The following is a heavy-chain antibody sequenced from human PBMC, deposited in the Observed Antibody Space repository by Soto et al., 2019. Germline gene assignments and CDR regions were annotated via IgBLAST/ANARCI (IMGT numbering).Heavy chain of an antibody. Sequence: SVKVSCKASGGTFSSYAISWVRQAPGQGLEWMGGIIPIFGTANYAQKFQGRVTIIADKSTSTAYMELSSLRSEDTAVYYCARGGMGVVVTATQFDPWGQGTLVTVS. V-gene: IGHV1-69*06. CDR1: GGTFSSYA. J-gene: IGHJ5*02. D-gene: IGHD2-21*02. CDR3: ARGGMGVVVTATQFDP. CDR2: IIPIFGTA.